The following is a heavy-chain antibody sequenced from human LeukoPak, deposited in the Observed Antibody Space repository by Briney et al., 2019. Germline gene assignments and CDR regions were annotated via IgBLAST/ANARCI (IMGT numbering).Heavy chain of an antibody. CDR1: GYSFTNFW. Sequence: GESLKISCKVSGYSFTNFWIGWGRQMPGQGLQWMGIIYPGDSETIYSPSFQGQVTISADKSISTAYLQWSSLKASDTAMYYCARQRWNDPLEYYMDVSGKGTTVTVSS. D-gene: IGHD1-1*01. CDR2: IYPGDSET. V-gene: IGHV5-51*01. J-gene: IGHJ6*03. CDR3: ARQRWNDPLEYYMDV.